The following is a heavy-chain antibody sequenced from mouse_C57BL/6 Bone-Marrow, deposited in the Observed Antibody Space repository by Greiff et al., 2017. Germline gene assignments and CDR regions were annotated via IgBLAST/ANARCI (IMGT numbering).Heavy chain of an antibody. CDR3: ARDLLLMDY. Sequence: EVHLVESGGGLVKPGGSLKLSCAASGFTFSSYAMSWVRQTPEKRLEWVATISDGGSYTYYPDNVKGRFTISRDNAKNNLYLQMSHLKSEDTAMYYCARDLLLMDYWGQGTAVTVTS. CDR2: ISDGGSYT. V-gene: IGHV5-4*01. J-gene: IGHJ4*01. D-gene: IGHD2-10*01. CDR1: GFTFSSYA.